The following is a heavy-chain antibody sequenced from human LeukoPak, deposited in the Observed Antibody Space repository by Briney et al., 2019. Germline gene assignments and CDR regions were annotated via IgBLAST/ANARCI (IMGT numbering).Heavy chain of an antibody. CDR3: ARGPDYSSSYAANWFDP. V-gene: IGHV4-39*01. CDR1: GGSISSSPYY. D-gene: IGHD6-13*01. CDR2: IYHSGST. Sequence: SETLSLTCTVSGGSISSSPYYWGWLRQPPGKGLEWIGSIYHSGSTFYDPSLKSRVTVSIDTSKNQFSLRLNSMTSADTAVYFCARGPDYSSSYAANWFDPWGQGTLVTVSS. J-gene: IGHJ5*02.